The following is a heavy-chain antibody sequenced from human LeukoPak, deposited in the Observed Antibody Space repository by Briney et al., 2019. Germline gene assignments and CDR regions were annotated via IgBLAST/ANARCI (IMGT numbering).Heavy chain of an antibody. CDR1: GFTFSSYA. CDR3: ANSYLG. J-gene: IGHJ4*02. CDR2: ISIGGGST. V-gene: IGHV3-23*01. Sequence: GGSLRLSCAASGFTFSSYALSWVRQAPGKGPEWVSIISIGGGSTYADSVKGRFTISRDNSKNTLYLQMNSLRAEDTAIYYCANSYLGWGQGTLVTVSS.